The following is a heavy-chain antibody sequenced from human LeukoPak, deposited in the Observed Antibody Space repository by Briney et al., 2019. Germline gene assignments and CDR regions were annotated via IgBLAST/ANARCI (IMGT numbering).Heavy chain of an antibody. J-gene: IGHJ5*02. Sequence: PGGSLRLSCAASGFTFNSYWMNWVRQAPGKGLEWIGYIYYSGSTNYNPSLKSRVTISVDTSKNQFSLKLSSATAADTAVYYCARVGRNYAWFDPWGQGTLVTVSS. D-gene: IGHD1-7*01. CDR2: IYYSGST. CDR3: ARVGRNYAWFDP. CDR1: GFTFNSYW. V-gene: IGHV4-59*01.